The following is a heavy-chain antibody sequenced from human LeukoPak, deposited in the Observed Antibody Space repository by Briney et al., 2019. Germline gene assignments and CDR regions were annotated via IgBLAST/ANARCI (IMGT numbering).Heavy chain of an antibody. Sequence: GGSLRLSCAASGFTVSSNYMSWVRQAPGKGLEWVSVIYSGGSTYYADSVKGRFTISRDNSKNTLYLQMNSLRAEDTAVYYCARDRYSKYVPYGMDVWGQGTTVTVSS. D-gene: IGHD4-11*01. J-gene: IGHJ6*02. CDR3: ARDRYSKYVPYGMDV. V-gene: IGHV3-53*01. CDR1: GFTVSSNY. CDR2: IYSGGST.